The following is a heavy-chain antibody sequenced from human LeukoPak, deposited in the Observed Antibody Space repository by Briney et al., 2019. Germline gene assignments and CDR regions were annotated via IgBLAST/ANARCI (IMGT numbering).Heavy chain of an antibody. CDR2: IYYSGST. V-gene: IGHV4-39*01. CDR3: ARGPARNYYDSSGYYPEVIDY. J-gene: IGHJ4*02. D-gene: IGHD3-22*01. CDR1: GGSISSSSSY. Sequence: PSETLSLTCTVSGGSISSSSSYWGWIRQPPGKGLEWIGGIYYSGSTYYNPSLKSRVTISVDTSKNQFSLKLSSVTAADTAVYYCARGPARNYYDSSGYYPEVIDYWGQGTLVTVSS.